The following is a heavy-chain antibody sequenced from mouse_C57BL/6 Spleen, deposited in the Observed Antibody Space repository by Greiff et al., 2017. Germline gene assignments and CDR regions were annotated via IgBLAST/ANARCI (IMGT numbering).Heavy chain of an antibody. V-gene: IGHV1-4*01. CDR3: AKSYDGYYFDV. CDR1: GYTFTSYT. D-gene: IGHD2-3*01. CDR2: INPSSGYT. J-gene: IGHJ1*03. Sequence: QVQLKQSGAELARPGASVKMSCKASGYTFTSYTMHWVKQRPGQGLEWIGYINPSSGYTKYNQKCKDKATLTADKSSSTAYMQLSSLTSEDSAVYYCAKSYDGYYFDVWGTGTTVTVSS.